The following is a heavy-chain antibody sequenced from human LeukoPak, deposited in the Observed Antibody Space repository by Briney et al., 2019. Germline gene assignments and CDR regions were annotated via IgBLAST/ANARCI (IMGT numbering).Heavy chain of an antibody. V-gene: IGHV5-51*01. CDR3: ARLYDSSGYYQYYFDY. Sequence: GESLKISCKGSGYSFTSYWIGWVRQMPGKGPEWMGIIYPGDSDTRYSPSFQGQVTISADKSISTAYLQWSSLKASDTAMYYCARLYDSSGYYQYYFDYWGQGTLVTVSS. J-gene: IGHJ4*02. CDR2: IYPGDSDT. D-gene: IGHD3-22*01. CDR1: GYSFTSYW.